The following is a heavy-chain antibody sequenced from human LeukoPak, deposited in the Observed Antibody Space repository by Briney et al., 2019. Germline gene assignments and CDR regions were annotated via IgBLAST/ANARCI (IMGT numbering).Heavy chain of an antibody. CDR2: ISYDGTNK. J-gene: IGHJ4*02. D-gene: IGHD5-24*01. CDR1: GFTFSSYP. CDR3: AKDHFPRRVGYNGGESDY. Sequence: GRSLRLSCATSGFTFSSYPMHWVRQAPGKGLEWVAVISYDGTNKYFADSVKGRFTISRDNSKNTLYLQMNSLRVEDTAVYYCAKDHFPRRVGYNGGESDYWGQGTLVTISS. V-gene: IGHV3-30*04.